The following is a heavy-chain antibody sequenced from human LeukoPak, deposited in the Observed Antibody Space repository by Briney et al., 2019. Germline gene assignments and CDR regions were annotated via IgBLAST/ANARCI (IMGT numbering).Heavy chain of an antibody. V-gene: IGHV4-30-4*01. J-gene: IGHJ4*02. CDR3: AEVVDTAMVC. Sequence: SETLSLTCTVSGGSISSGDYYWSWIRQPPGKGLEWIGHIYYSGSTYYNPSLKSRVTISVDTSKNQFSLKLSSVTAADTAVYYCAEVVDTAMVCWGQGTLVTVSS. CDR2: IYYSGST. D-gene: IGHD5-18*01. CDR1: GGSISSGDYY.